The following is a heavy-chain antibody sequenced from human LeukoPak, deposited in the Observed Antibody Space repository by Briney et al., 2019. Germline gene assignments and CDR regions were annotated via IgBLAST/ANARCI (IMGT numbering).Heavy chain of an antibody. J-gene: IGHJ4*02. CDR2: ISGSGGST. Sequence: GASLRLSCAASGFTFSSYAMSWVRQAPGKGLEGVSAISGSGGSTYYADSVKGRFTISRDNSKNTLYLQMNSLRAEDTAVYYCAKGTDYGDYPDYWGQGTLVTVSS. D-gene: IGHD4-17*01. CDR1: GFTFSSYA. CDR3: AKGTDYGDYPDY. V-gene: IGHV3-23*01.